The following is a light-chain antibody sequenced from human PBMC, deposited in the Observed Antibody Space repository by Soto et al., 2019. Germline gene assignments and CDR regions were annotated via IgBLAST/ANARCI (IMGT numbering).Light chain of an antibody. CDR1: QTISSW. J-gene: IGKJ1*01. CDR2: DAS. V-gene: IGKV1-5*01. CDR3: QQFSLYWA. Sequence: DIQMTQSPSTLSGSVGDRVTITCRASQTISSWLAWYQQTPGKAPKLLIYDASSLESGVPSRFSGSGYVTEFILTISSLQPDDFATYYCQQFSLYWAFGQGTKVDIK.